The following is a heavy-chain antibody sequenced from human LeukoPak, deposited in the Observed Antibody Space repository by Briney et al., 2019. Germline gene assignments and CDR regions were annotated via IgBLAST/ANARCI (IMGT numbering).Heavy chain of an antibody. V-gene: IGHV3-23*01. CDR2: ISGSGGST. CDR3: AKGVYGSGYYFDY. Sequence: PGGSLRLSCAASGFTFSSYAMSWVRQARRKGLEWVSAISGSGGSTYYADSVKGRFTISRDNSKNTLYLQMNSLRAEDTAVYYCAKGVYGSGYYFDYWGQGTLVTVSS. J-gene: IGHJ4*02. D-gene: IGHD3-10*01. CDR1: GFTFSSYA.